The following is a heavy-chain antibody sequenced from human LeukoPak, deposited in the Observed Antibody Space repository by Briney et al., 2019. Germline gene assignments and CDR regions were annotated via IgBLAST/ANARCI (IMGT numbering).Heavy chain of an antibody. CDR2: IYYSGST. CDR1: GGSISSYY. V-gene: IGHV4-59*01. CDR3: ARVVTRGLYYFDY. D-gene: IGHD2-21*02. J-gene: IGHJ4*02. Sequence: SETLSLTCTVSGGSISSYYWSWIRQPPGNGLEWIGYIYYSGSTNYNPSLKSRVTISVDTSKNQFSLKLSSVTAADTAVYYCARVVTRGLYYFDYWGQGTLVTVSS.